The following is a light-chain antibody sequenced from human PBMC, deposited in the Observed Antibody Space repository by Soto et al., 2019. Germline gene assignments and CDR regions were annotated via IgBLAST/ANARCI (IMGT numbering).Light chain of an antibody. CDR3: QQRSNWLT. Sequence: EIVLTQSPATLSLSPGERATLSCRASQSVSSYLAWYQQKPGQAPRLLIYDASNRATGIPARFSGSGSGTDFTLTISSLEPEDFAVSYCQQRSNWLTFAGGTKVEIK. CDR2: DAS. V-gene: IGKV3-11*01. CDR1: QSVSSY. J-gene: IGKJ4*01.